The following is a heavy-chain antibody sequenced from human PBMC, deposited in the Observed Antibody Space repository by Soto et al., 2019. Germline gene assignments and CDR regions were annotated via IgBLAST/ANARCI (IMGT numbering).Heavy chain of an antibody. CDR1: GGPISCYY. Sequence: SETLSLTFNVSGGPISCYYWSWIRQPTGKSLEWIGYVSYSGSTKYNPSLKSRVTISVGTSKKQFSLKLSSVTAADTAVYCCRTVGGYCEEYPNSDYLGQGTLVTVSS. D-gene: IGHD1-26*01. V-gene: IGHV4-59*01. CDR3: RTVGGYCEEYPNSDY. CDR2: VSYSGST. J-gene: IGHJ4*02.